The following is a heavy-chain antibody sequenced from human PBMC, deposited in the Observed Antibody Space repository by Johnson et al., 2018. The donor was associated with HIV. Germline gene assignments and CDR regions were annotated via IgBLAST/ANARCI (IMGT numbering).Heavy chain of an antibody. CDR2: IKSKTDGGTT. CDR3: ATRAFTTMAEDDALDI. Sequence: VLLVESGGGLVKPGGSLRLSCAASGFTFINAWMSWVRQAPGKGLEWVGRIKSKTDGGTTDYAAPVKGRFTISRDDSKNTLYLQMNSLKAEDTAVYYCATRAFTTMAEDDALDIWGQGTMVTVSS. CDR1: GFTFINAW. D-gene: IGHD5-18*01. J-gene: IGHJ3*02. V-gene: IGHV3-15*01.